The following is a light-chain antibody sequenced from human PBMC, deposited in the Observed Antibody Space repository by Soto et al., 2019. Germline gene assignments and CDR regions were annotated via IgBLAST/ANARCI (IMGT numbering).Light chain of an antibody. CDR1: SGHSSYA. CDR2: LNSDGSH. V-gene: IGLV4-69*01. CDR3: QTWGTGIVV. J-gene: IGLJ2*01. Sequence: VLTQSPSASASLGASVKLTCTLSSGHSSYAIAWHQQQPEKGPRYLMKLNSDGSHRKGDGIPDRFSGSSSGAERYLTISSLQSEDEADYYCQTWGTGIVVFGGGTKLTVL.